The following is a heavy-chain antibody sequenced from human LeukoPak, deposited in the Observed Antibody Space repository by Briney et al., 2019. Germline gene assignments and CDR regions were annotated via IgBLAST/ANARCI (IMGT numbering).Heavy chain of an antibody. Sequence: GGSLRLSCAASGFTFSSYAMHWVRLAPGKGLEWGAGISYDGSNKYYAGSVKGRFTISRDNSKNTLYLQMNSLRAEDTAVYYCARGSRPGIQLWLYAFDIWGQGTMVTVSS. J-gene: IGHJ3*02. D-gene: IGHD5-18*01. CDR1: GFTFSSYA. CDR3: ARGSRPGIQLWLYAFDI. CDR2: ISYDGSNK. V-gene: IGHV3-30-3*01.